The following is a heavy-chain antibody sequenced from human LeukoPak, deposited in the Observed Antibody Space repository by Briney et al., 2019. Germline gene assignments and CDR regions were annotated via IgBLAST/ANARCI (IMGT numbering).Heavy chain of an antibody. Sequence: GGSLRLSCAASGFTFDDYGMSWVRQAPGKGLVWVSRINSDGSSTNYADSVKGRFTISRDNAKNTLYLQMNSLRAEDTAVYYCARDFRGTFDPWGQGTLVTVSS. CDR3: ARDFRGTFDP. CDR2: INSDGSST. CDR1: GFTFDDYG. J-gene: IGHJ5*02. D-gene: IGHD3-10*01. V-gene: IGHV3-74*01.